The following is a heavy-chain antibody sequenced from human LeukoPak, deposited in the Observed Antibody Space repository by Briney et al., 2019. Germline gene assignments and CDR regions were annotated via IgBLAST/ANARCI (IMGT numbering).Heavy chain of an antibody. CDR2: ISGSGGST. CDR3: ARGGKAGGYRSSIRGTFDY. Sequence: GSLRLSCAASGFTFSSYAMSWVRQAPGKGLEWVSAISGSGGSTYYADSVKGRFTISRDNPKNTLYLQMHSLITEDTAVYYCARGGKAGGYRSSIRGTFDYWGQGTLVSVSS. V-gene: IGHV3-23*01. CDR1: GFTFSSYA. J-gene: IGHJ4*02. D-gene: IGHD6-13*01.